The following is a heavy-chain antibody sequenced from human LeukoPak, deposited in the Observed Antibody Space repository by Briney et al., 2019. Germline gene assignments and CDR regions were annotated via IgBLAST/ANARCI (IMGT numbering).Heavy chain of an antibody. J-gene: IGHJ5*02. D-gene: IGHD5-18*01. V-gene: IGHV4-59*12. CDR3: ENGLRGYSYGP. CDR1: GGSITSYY. Sequence: SETLSLTCTVSGGSITSYYWTWIRQSPGNALEWIGEINHSGSTNYNPSPKSRVTITVDTSKNQFSLKLSSVTAADTAVYNCENGLRGYSYGPWGQGTLVTVSS. CDR2: INHSGST.